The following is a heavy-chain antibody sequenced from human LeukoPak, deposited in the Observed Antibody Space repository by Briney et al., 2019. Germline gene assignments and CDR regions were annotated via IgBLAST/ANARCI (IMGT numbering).Heavy chain of an antibody. CDR2: IYYSGIS. Sequence: SETLSLTCTVSGDSISSAYWSWIRQSPGKGLEWIGYIYYSGISDYNPSLKSRVTISVDTSKNQLSLNLRSVTAADTAVYYCARVPRGIFLAADNWGQGTLVTVSS. J-gene: IGHJ4*02. D-gene: IGHD3-3*01. CDR1: GDSISSAY. CDR3: ARVPRGIFLAADN. V-gene: IGHV4-59*01.